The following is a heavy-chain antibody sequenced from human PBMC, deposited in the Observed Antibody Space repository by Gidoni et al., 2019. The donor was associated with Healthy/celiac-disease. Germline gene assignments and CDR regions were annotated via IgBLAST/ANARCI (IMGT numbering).Heavy chain of an antibody. CDR3: ARVGLELRRGGYYGMDV. D-gene: IGHD1-7*01. V-gene: IGHV1-69*01. Sequence: QVQLVQSGAEVKKPGSSVKVSCKASGATFSSYAISWVRQAPGQGLEWMGGIIPIFGTANYAQKFQGRVTITADESTSTAYMELSSLRSEDTAVYYCARVGLELRRGGYYGMDVWGQGTTVTVSS. J-gene: IGHJ6*02. CDR2: IIPIFGTA. CDR1: GATFSSYA.